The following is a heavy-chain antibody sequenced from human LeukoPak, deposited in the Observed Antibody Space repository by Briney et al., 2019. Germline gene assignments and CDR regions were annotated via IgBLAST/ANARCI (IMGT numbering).Heavy chain of an antibody. CDR2: ISSSSSYI. V-gene: IGHV3-21*01. Sequence: GGSLRLSCAASGFTFSSYSMNWVRQAPGKGLEWVSSISSSSSYIYYADSVKGRFTISRDNSKNTLYLQMNSLRAEDTAVYYCAKDSRAVAGTGTYYDYWGQGTLVTVSS. CDR1: GFTFSSYS. CDR3: AKDSRAVAGTGTYYDY. D-gene: IGHD6-19*01. J-gene: IGHJ4*02.